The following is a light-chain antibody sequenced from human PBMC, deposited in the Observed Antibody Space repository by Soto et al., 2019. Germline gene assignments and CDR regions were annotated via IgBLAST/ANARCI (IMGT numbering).Light chain of an antibody. CDR1: QSVSSY. CDR2: DAS. J-gene: IGKJ1*01. CDR3: QQRSNWPVT. Sequence: EIVLTQSPATLSLSPGQGATLSCRASQSVSSYLAWYQQKPGQAPRLLIYDASNRATGIPARFSGSGSGTDFTLIISSLEPEDFAVYYCQQRSNWPVTFGLGTKVEV. V-gene: IGKV3-11*01.